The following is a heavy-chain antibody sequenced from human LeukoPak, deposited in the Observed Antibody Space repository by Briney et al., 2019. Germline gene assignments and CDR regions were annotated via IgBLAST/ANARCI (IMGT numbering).Heavy chain of an antibody. CDR1: GFTFSCYS. Sequence: QAGGSLRLSCAASGFTFSCYSMNWVRQAPGKGLEWVSYISSSSSTIYYADSVKGRFTISRDNAKNSLYLQMNSLRAEDTAVYYCARDRGSSWYNSWSEYDAFDIWGQGTMVTVSS. V-gene: IGHV3-48*01. D-gene: IGHD6-13*01. CDR3: ARDRGSSWYNSWSEYDAFDI. J-gene: IGHJ3*02. CDR2: ISSSSSTI.